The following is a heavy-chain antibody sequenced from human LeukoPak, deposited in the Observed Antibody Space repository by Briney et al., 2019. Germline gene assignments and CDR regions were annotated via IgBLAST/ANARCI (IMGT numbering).Heavy chain of an antibody. Sequence: SSETLSLTCAVYGGSFSGYYWSWIRQPPGKGLEWIGEINHSGSTNYNPSLKSRVTISVDTSKNQFSLKLSSVTAADTAVYYCARLNSNYDYYYGMDVWGQGTTVTVSS. J-gene: IGHJ6*02. D-gene: IGHD4-11*01. CDR3: ARLNSNYDYYYGMDV. V-gene: IGHV4-34*01. CDR2: INHSGST. CDR1: GGSFSGYY.